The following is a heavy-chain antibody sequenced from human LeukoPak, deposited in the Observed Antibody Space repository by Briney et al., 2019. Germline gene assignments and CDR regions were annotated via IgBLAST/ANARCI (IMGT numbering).Heavy chain of an antibody. CDR3: ARDHNAGGGTTGY. D-gene: IGHD1-1*01. CDR1: GFTFSSNY. V-gene: IGHV3-53*01. Sequence: GGSLRLSCAASGFTFSSNYMSWVRQAPGKGLEWVSVIYSGGSTYYADSVKGRFTISRDNSKNTLYLQMNSLRAEDTAVYYCARDHNAGGGTTGYWGQGTLDTVSS. J-gene: IGHJ4*02. CDR2: IYSGGST.